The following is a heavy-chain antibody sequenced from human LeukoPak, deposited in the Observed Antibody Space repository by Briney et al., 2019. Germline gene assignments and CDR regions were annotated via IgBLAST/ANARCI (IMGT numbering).Heavy chain of an antibody. CDR2: ISSSSYI. V-gene: IGHV3-21*01. Sequence: GGSLRLSCAASGFTFSSYSMNWVRQAPGKGLEWVSSISSSSYIYYADSVKGRFTISRDNAKNSLYLQMNSLRAEDTAVYYCARDHMIASWYYYGSGTVDYWGQGTLVTVSS. J-gene: IGHJ4*02. CDR1: GFTFSSYS. CDR3: ARDHMIASWYYYGSGTVDY. D-gene: IGHD3-10*01.